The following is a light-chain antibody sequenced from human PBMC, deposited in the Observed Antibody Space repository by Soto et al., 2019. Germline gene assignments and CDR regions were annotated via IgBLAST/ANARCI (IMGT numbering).Light chain of an antibody. CDR1: QSINSGF. CDR3: QHYGSSPT. J-gene: IGKJ1*01. CDR2: GAS. V-gene: IGKV3-20*01. Sequence: EIVLTQSPGTLSLSPGERATLSCRTSQSINSGFLAWYQQKPGQAPRLVIYGASYRATGIPDRFSGSGSGTDFTLAVSRLEPEDFAVYYCQHYGSSPTFGQGTRWIS.